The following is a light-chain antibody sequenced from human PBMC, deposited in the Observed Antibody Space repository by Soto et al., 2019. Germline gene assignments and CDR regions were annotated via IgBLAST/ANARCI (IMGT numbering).Light chain of an antibody. J-gene: IGKJ4*01. CDR1: QGISSA. CDR2: DAS. V-gene: IGKV1-13*02. Sequence: AIQLTQSPSSLSASVGDRVTITCRASQGISSALAWYQQKPGKAPKLLIYDASSLESGVPSRFSGSGSGTDFTLTISSLQPXDXXTXXXQQFNSYPPLTFGGGTKVEIK. CDR3: QQFNSYPPLT.